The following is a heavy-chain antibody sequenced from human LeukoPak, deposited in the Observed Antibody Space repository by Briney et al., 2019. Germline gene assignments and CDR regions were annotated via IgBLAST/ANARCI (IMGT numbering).Heavy chain of an antibody. CDR1: GITFSRHS. Sequence: HAGGSLRLSCAASGITFSRHSMNWVRQFPGKGLEWVSYISNSSSAIYYADSVKGRFTISKDNTKNSLYLQMNSLRAEDTAVYYCAREHEYCTGGSCSFDYWGQGTLLTVSS. J-gene: IGHJ4*02. CDR3: AREHEYCTGGSCSFDY. V-gene: IGHV3-48*01. D-gene: IGHD2-15*01. CDR2: ISNSSSAI.